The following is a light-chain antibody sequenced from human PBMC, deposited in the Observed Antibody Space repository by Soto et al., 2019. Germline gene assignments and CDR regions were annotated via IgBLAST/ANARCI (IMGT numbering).Light chain of an antibody. Sequence: SQRTPSPSSLSASVGDRVTVTFRASQSISSWATWYQQTPETAPHVLISEVSKSNSVVPTLFGGSGYGTDTTPTTIGLHPDDSATYYCQQQYFSRTFGQGTKVDIK. CDR2: EVS. CDR1: QSISSW. J-gene: IGKJ1*01. V-gene: IGKV1-5*03. CDR3: QQQYFSRT.